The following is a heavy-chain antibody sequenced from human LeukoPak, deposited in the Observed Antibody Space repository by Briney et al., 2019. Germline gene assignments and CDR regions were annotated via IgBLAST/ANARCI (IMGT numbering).Heavy chain of an antibody. CDR3: ARGKYSSGWFDY. J-gene: IGHJ4*02. V-gene: IGHV3-21*01. Sequence: PGGSLRLSCVVSGFTFSSYSINWVRQAPGKGLEWVSSITTSSTYISYADSVKGRFTISRDNAKNSLYLQMNSLRAEDTAVYYCARGKYSSGWFDYWGQGTLVTVSS. CDR1: GFTFSSYS. CDR2: ITTSSTYI. D-gene: IGHD6-19*01.